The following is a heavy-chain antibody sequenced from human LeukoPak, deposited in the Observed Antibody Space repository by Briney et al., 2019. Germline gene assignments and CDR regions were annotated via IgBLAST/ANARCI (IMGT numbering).Heavy chain of an antibody. Sequence: PGGSLRLSCAASGFTFSSYWMHWVRQAPGKGLVWVSHINSDGSTTSYADSVKGRFTISRDNAKNTLYLQMNSLRAEDTAVYYCARDWYYAVDYWGQGTLVTVSS. V-gene: IGHV3-74*01. D-gene: IGHD3-3*01. CDR3: ARDWYYAVDY. CDR1: GFTFSSYW. CDR2: INSDGSTT. J-gene: IGHJ4*02.